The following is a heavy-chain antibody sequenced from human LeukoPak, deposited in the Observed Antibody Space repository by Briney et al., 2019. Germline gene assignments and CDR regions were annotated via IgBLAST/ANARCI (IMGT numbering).Heavy chain of an antibody. Sequence: SEALSLTCTVAGGSISSYYWSWIRQPPGKGMEWLGYIYYSGSTTYNPSLKSRFPISVDTPKTQCSRKLRSVTAADTAVYSVARSGYSYGTDYWGQGTLVTVSS. J-gene: IGHJ4*02. CDR2: IYYSGST. CDR1: GGSISSYY. D-gene: IGHD5-18*01. CDR3: ARSGYSYGTDY. V-gene: IGHV4-59*01.